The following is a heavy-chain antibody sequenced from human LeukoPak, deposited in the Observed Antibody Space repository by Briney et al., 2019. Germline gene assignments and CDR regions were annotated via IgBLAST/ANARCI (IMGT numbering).Heavy chain of an antibody. V-gene: IGHV4-34*01. CDR2: INHNGGI. Sequence: SETLSLTCAVYGGSFSDYYWAWIRQPPGKGLEWIGEINHNGGINYNPSLKSRVTLSLDTSMNHVSLRLTSVTAADTGVYYCARGFLAHFYGSISHDYWGQGTLVSVSS. D-gene: IGHD3-10*01. CDR1: GGSFSDYY. CDR3: ARGFLAHFYGSISHDY. J-gene: IGHJ4*02.